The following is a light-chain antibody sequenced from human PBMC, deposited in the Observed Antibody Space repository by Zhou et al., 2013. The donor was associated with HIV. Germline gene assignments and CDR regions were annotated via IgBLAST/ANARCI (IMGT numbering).Light chain of an antibody. J-gene: IGLJ1*01. V-gene: IGLV2-14*03. CDR2: DVN. CDR1: STDISPSNY. CDR3: LNVFA. Sequence: QSALTQPASVSGSPGQSIAISCSGTSTDISPSNYVSWCQQHPGKAPKLLIYDVNKRPSGISDRFSGSKSGNTASLTISGLQPEDEADYYCLNVFAFGTGTKVTVL.